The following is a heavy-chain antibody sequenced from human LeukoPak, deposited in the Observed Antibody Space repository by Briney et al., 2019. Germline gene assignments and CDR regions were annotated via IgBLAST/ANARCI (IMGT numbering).Heavy chain of an antibody. Sequence: GGSLRLSCAASGFIVTNAWINWVRQAPGKGLECVGRIKSKSDGGTTKYGPATDYAAPVKGRFTISRDDSKNMVYLHMNSLKMEDTAMYYCATDPSMGGLLWGQGTLVTVSS. V-gene: IGHV3-15*01. J-gene: IGHJ4*02. CDR3: ATDPSMGGLL. CDR2: IKSKSDGGTTKYGPAT. D-gene: IGHD3-16*01. CDR1: GFIVTNAW.